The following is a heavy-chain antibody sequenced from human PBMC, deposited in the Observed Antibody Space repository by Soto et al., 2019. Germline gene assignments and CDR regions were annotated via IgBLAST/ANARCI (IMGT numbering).Heavy chain of an antibody. Sequence: QVQLVQSGAEVKKPGASVKVSCKASGYTFTSYDINWVRQATGQGLEWMGWMNPNSGNTGYAQKFQGRVTMTRNTSISTAYMELSSLRSEDTAVYYCAREMVATTSNYYYYYGMDVWGQGTTVTVSS. D-gene: IGHD5-12*01. V-gene: IGHV1-8*01. CDR1: GYTFTSYD. CDR3: AREMVATTSNYYYYYGMDV. J-gene: IGHJ6*02. CDR2: MNPNSGNT.